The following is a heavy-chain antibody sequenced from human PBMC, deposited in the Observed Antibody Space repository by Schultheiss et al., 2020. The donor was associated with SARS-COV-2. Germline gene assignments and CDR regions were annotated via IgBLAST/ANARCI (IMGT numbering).Heavy chain of an antibody. CDR3: ARARYCSGGTCYSGAFDT. Sequence: AGSLRLSCAASGFTFSDYYMNWIRQAPGKGLEWVSYISTSGSTIYYADSVKGRFTISRDNARNSLYLQMDSLRAEDAAVYYCARARYCSGGTCYSGAFDTWGQGTMVTVSS. J-gene: IGHJ3*02. CDR1: GFTFSDYY. V-gene: IGHV3-11*01. CDR2: ISTSGSTI. D-gene: IGHD2-15*01.